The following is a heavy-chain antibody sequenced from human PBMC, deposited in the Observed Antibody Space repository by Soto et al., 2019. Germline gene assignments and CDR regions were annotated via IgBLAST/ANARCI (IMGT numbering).Heavy chain of an antibody. D-gene: IGHD3-10*01. J-gene: IGHJ4*02. V-gene: IGHV1-69*04. CDR2: IIPILGIA. Sequence: SVTVYCKDSAGTFSRNAISWVRQAPGQGLEWMGRIIPILGIANYAQKFQGRVTITADKSTSTAYMELSSLRSEDTAVYYCAVTMVRGVITPDYWGQGTLVTVSS. CDR1: AGTFSRNA. CDR3: AVTMVRGVITPDY.